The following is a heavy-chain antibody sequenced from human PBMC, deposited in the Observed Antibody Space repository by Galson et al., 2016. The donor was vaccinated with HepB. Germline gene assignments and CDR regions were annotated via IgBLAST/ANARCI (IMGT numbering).Heavy chain of an antibody. D-gene: IGHD2-2*02. CDR2: IYHGGNDK. Sequence: SLRLSCAASGFAFGTYGMHWVRRTPGKGLEWVAGIYHGGNDKFYGNSAKGRFTVTRDNSKNTLFLLMNSLRPEDTAVYYCAKDLQVPAAIEGMDVWGQGTTVTVSS. CDR1: GFAFGTYG. V-gene: IGHV3-30*18. J-gene: IGHJ6*02. CDR3: AKDLQVPAAIEGMDV.